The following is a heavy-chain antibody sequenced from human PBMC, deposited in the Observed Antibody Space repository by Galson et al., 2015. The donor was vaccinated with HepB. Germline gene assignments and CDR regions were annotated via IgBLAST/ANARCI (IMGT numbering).Heavy chain of an antibody. Sequence: SLRLSCAASGFTFSNAWMNWVRQAPGKGLEWVGRIKSKTDGGTTDYAAPVKGRFTISRDDSKNTLYLQMNSLKTEDTAVYYCTARERITIFGVVPPLGHWGQGTLVTVSS. CDR1: GFTFSNAW. CDR2: IKSKTDGGTT. CDR3: TARERITIFGVVPPLGH. J-gene: IGHJ1*01. D-gene: IGHD3-3*01. V-gene: IGHV3-15*07.